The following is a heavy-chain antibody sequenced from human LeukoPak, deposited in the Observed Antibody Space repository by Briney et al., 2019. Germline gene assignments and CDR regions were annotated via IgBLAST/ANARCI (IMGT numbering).Heavy chain of an antibody. D-gene: IGHD6-6*01. V-gene: IGHV1-46*01. Sequence: ASVKVSCKASGYSFTNYAMNWVRQAPGQGLEWMGMINPSGGSTSYAQKFQGRVTMTRDMSTSTVYMELSSLRSEDTAVYYCARDGGLQYSSSSSGRYYYYMDVWGKGTTVTVSS. CDR1: GYSFTNYA. CDR2: INPSGGST. CDR3: ARDGGLQYSSSSSGRYYYYMDV. J-gene: IGHJ6*03.